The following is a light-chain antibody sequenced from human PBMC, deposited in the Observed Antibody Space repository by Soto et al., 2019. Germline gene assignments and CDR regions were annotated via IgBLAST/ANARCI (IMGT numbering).Light chain of an antibody. Sequence: EIVLTQSPGTLSLSPGERATLSCRASQSVSSTYLAWYQQKPGQAPRLLIYGASSRATGIPDRFSGSGSGTAFPLTISWQGPDDFAVYYCQQDGSSSTFGGGTKVEIK. V-gene: IGKV3-20*01. CDR2: GAS. CDR1: QSVSSTY. CDR3: QQDGSSST. J-gene: IGKJ4*01.